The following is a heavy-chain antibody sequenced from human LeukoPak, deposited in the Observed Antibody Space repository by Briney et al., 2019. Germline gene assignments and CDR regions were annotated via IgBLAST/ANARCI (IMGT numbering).Heavy chain of an antibody. CDR3: AKGYDYVWGSYRLHAFDI. V-gene: IGHV3-23*01. CDR1: GFTFSGYA. J-gene: IGHJ3*02. Sequence: GGSLRLSCVASGFTFSGYAMSWVRQAPGKGLEWVSTISGGTGSTYYADSVKGRFTISRDNSRNTLYLQMNSLRAEDTAVHYCAKGYDYVWGSYRLHAFDIWGQGTMVTVSS. CDR2: ISGGTGST. D-gene: IGHD3-16*02.